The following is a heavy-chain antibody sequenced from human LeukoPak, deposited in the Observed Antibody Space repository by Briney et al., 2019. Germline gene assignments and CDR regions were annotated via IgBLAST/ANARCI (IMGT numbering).Heavy chain of an antibody. CDR2: ISYDGSNK. D-gene: IGHD3-9*01. J-gene: IGHJ4*02. V-gene: IGHV3-30-3*01. Sequence: GGSLRLSCAASGFTFSSYAMHWVRQAPGKGLEWVAVISYDGSNKYYADSVKGRFTISRDNSKNTLYLQMNSLRAEDTAVYYCARDVSPLYYDILTGIDYWGQGTLVTVSS. CDR3: ARDVSPLYYDILTGIDY. CDR1: GFTFSSYA.